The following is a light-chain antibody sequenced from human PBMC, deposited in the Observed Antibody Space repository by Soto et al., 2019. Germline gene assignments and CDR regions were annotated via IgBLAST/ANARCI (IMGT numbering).Light chain of an antibody. CDR2: GAS. J-gene: IGKJ1*01. CDR1: HSVHHS. CDR3: QHYNSYSAA. V-gene: IGKV3-15*01. Sequence: EVVLTLSPATLSLSPVDISPLSFTFSHSVHHSLARSQHRPCQAPRLLIYGASTRATCIPSRFSGSGSGTEFTLTISSPQPDDFATYYCQHYNSYSAAFGQGTKVDIK.